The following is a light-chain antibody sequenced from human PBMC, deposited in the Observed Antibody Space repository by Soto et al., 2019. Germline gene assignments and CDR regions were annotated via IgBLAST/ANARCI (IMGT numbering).Light chain of an antibody. V-gene: IGLV4-69*02. CDR2: LNSDGSH. CDR1: SGHSSYA. CDR3: QTWGTGIQGV. Sequence: QLVLTQSPSASASLGASVKLTCTLSSGHSSYAIAWHQQQPEKGPRYLMKLNSDGSHSKGDGIPDRFSGSSSGAERYLTIFRLQSEDEADYYCQTWGTGIQGVFGGGTKVTVL. J-gene: IGLJ2*01.